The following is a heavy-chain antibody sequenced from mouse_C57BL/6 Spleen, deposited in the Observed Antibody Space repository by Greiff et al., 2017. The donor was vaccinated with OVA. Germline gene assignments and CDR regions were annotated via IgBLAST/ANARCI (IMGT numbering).Heavy chain of an antibody. CDR1: GFTFSSYA. CDR2: ISDGGSYT. Sequence: VQLKESGGGLVKPGGSLKLSCAASGFTFSSYAMSWVRQTPEKRLEWVATISDGGSYTYYPDNVKGRFTISRDNAKNNLYLQMSHLKSEDTAMYYCARGYYFGSSGGFFDCWGQGTTLTVSS. CDR3: ARGYYFGSSGGFFDC. D-gene: IGHD1-1*01. J-gene: IGHJ2*01. V-gene: IGHV5-4*01.